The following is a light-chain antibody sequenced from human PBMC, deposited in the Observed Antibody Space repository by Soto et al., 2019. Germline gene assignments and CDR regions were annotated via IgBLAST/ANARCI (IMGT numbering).Light chain of an antibody. CDR3: AAWDDGLSGYV. CDR1: SSNIGKNS. V-gene: IGLV1-47*02. Sequence: QSALTPPPSASGTPGQRVTTPCSGSSSNIGKNSVYWYQQFPGTAPKLLIYSNNKRPSGVPDRFSASKSGTSASLAISGLRSEDEADYYCAAWDDGLSGYVFGTGTKVTVL. J-gene: IGLJ1*01. CDR2: SNN.